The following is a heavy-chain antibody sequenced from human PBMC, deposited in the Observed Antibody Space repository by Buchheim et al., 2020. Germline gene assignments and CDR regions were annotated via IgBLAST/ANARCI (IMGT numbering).Heavy chain of an antibody. J-gene: IGHJ4*02. Sequence: EVQLVESGGGLVKPGGSLRLSCAASGFTFSSYSMNWVRQAPGKGLEWVSSISSSSSYIYYADSVKGRFTISRDNAKNSLYLQMNSLRAEDTAVYYCARDGDGGSYRYLAGGGYWGQGTL. CDR3: ARDGDGGSYRYLAGGGY. D-gene: IGHD1-26*01. V-gene: IGHV3-21*01. CDR1: GFTFSSYS. CDR2: ISSSSSYI.